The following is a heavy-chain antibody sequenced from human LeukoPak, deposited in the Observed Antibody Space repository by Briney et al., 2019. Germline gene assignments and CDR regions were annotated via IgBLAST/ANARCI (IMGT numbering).Heavy chain of an antibody. J-gene: IGHJ4*02. CDR2: ISGDGVHK. Sequence: GGSLRLSCAASGFTFSRLGMHWVRQAPGKGLEWVAVISGDGVHKFHADSVKDRFTISRDNSKNTLYLQLNSLRPEDTAVYFCAKEWGTYKGFDYWGRGALVTVSS. D-gene: IGHD3-16*01. CDR3: AKEWGTYKGFDY. V-gene: IGHV3-30*18. CDR1: GFTFSRLG.